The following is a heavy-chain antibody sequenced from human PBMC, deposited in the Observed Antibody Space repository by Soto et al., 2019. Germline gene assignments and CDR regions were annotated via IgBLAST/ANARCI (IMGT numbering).Heavy chain of an antibody. Sequence: LGGSLRLSCAASGFTFSRHSMHWVRQAPGKGLEWVAVISYDGSNKYYADSVKGRFTISRDNSKNTLYLQMNSLRAEDTAVYYCARPGSNYNWILTYFDYWGQGTLVTVSS. V-gene: IGHV3-30-3*01. J-gene: IGHJ4*02. CDR2: ISYDGSNK. D-gene: IGHD1-20*01. CDR3: ARPGSNYNWILTYFDY. CDR1: GFTFSRHS.